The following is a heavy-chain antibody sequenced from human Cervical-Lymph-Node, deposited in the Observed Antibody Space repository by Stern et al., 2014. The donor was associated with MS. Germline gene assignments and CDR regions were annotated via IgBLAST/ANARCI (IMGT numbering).Heavy chain of an antibody. Sequence: QLVQSGAEVKKPGASVKVSCKASGYTFTSYDINWVRQATGQGLEWMGWMNPNSGNTGYAQKFQGRVTMTRNTSISTAYMELSSLRSEDTAVYYCARGVIRFLEWKDAFDIWGQGTMVTVSS. D-gene: IGHD3-3*01. CDR1: GYTFTSYD. CDR2: MNPNSGNT. J-gene: IGHJ3*02. V-gene: IGHV1-8*01. CDR3: ARGVIRFLEWKDAFDI.